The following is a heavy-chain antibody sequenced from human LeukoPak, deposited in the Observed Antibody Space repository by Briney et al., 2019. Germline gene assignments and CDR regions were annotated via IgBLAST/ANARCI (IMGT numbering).Heavy chain of an antibody. J-gene: IGHJ6*02. V-gene: IGHV4-59*01. Sequence: SETLSLTCTVSGGSISSYYWNWIRQPPGKGLEWIGYIYYSGSTNYNPSLKSRVTISVDRSKNQFSLKLSSVTAAGTAVYYCARGWDTGYSYYGMDVWGPGTTVTVSS. CDR2: IYYSGST. D-gene: IGHD5-18*01. CDR1: GGSISSYY. CDR3: ARGWDTGYSYYGMDV.